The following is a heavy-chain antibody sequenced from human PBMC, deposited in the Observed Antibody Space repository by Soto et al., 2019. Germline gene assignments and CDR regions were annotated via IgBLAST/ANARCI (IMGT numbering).Heavy chain of an antibody. J-gene: IGHJ4*02. D-gene: IGHD3-9*01. CDR3: ATDRLLLTGFDY. CDR2: FGPEDGET. Sequence: ASVKVSCKVSGYTLTELSMHWVRQAPGKGLEWMGGFGPEDGETIYAQKFQGRVTMTEDTSTDTAYMELSSLRSEDTAVYYCATDRLLLTGFDYWGQGTLVPVSS. CDR1: GYTLTELS. V-gene: IGHV1-24*01.